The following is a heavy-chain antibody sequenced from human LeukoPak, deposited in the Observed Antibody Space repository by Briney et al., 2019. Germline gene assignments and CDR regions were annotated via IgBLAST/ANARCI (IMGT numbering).Heavy chain of an antibody. V-gene: IGHV1-2*02. J-gene: IGHJ4*02. CDR2: INPNSGGT. CDR1: GYTFTVYY. Sequence: ASVKVSCKASGYTFTVYYMHWVRQAPGQGLEWMGWINPNSGGTNYAQKFQGRVTMTRDTSISTAYMELSRLRSDDTAVYYCAREDYYGSGSYYWGQGTLVTVSS. CDR3: AREDYYGSGSYY. D-gene: IGHD3-10*01.